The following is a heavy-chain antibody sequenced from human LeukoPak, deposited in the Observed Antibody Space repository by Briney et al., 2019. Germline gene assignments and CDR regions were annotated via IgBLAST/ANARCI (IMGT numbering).Heavy chain of an antibody. Sequence: PGGSLRLSCAASGFTFSTYTVSWVRQAPGKGLEWVSAINTGGGTSSADSVKGRFTISRDNSESTLYLQMSSLRAEDTAVYYCARGLDSVIWGPFDIWGQGTVVTVSS. V-gene: IGHV3-23*01. D-gene: IGHD2-2*03. CDR3: ARGLDSVIWGPFDI. CDR1: GFTFSTYT. CDR2: INTGGGT. J-gene: IGHJ3*02.